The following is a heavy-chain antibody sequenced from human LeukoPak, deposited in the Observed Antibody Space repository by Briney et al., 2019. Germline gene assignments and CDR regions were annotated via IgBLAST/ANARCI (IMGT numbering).Heavy chain of an antibody. CDR1: GGSISSGSYY. D-gene: IGHD6-13*01. V-gene: IGHV4-61*02. J-gene: IGHJ4*02. CDR3: ARIAAAGTSPDY. CDR2: IYTSGST. Sequence: SETLSLTCTVSGGSISSGSYYWSWIRQPAGKGLEWIGRIYTSGSTNYNPSLKSRVTISVDTSKNQFSLKLSSVTAADTAVYYCARIAAAGTSPDYWGQGTLVTVSS.